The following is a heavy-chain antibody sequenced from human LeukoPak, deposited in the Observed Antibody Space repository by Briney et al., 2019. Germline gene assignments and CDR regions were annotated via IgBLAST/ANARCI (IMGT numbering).Heavy chain of an antibody. V-gene: IGHV3-48*03. J-gene: IGHJ3*02. D-gene: IGHD2-2*01. Sequence: GGSLRLSCAASGFTFSSYEMNWVRQAPGKGLEWVSYISSSGSTIYYADSVKGRFTISRDNAKNSLYLQMNSLRAEDTAVYYCARDCSSTSCYAAFDIWGQGTMVTVSS. CDR1: GFTFSSYE. CDR3: ARDCSSTSCYAAFDI. CDR2: ISSSGSTI.